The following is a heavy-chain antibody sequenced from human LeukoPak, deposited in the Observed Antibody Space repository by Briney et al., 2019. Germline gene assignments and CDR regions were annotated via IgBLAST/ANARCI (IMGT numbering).Heavy chain of an antibody. J-gene: IGHJ5*02. CDR2: IYTSGST. D-gene: IGHD6-6*01. Sequence: SETQSLTCTVSGGSISSGSYYWSWIRQPAGKGLEWIGRIYTSGSTNYNPSLKSRVTISVDTSKNQSSLKLSSVTAADTAVYYCARPTARLGWFDPWGQGTLVTVSS. CDR1: GGSISSGSYY. CDR3: ARPTARLGWFDP. V-gene: IGHV4-61*02.